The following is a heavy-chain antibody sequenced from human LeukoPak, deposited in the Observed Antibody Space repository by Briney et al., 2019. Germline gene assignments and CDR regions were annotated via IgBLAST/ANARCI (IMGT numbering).Heavy chain of an antibody. CDR1: GGTFSSYA. J-gene: IGHJ3*02. V-gene: IGHV1-69*05. D-gene: IGHD3-10*01. CDR3: ARIEAPGDAFDI. Sequence: SVKVSCKASGGTFSSYAISWVRQAPGQGLEWMGGIIPIFGTANYAQKFQGRVTMTTDTSTSTAYMELRSLRSDDTAVYYCARIEAPGDAFDIWGQGTMVTVSS. CDR2: IIPIFGTA.